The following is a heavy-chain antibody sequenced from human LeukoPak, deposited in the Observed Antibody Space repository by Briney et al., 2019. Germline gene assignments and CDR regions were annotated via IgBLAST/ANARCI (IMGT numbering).Heavy chain of an antibody. D-gene: IGHD6-19*01. Sequence: KPSETLSLTCTVSGGSISSGDYYWSWIRQPPGKGLEWIGYISYSGSTYYNPSLKSRVTISVDTSRNQFSLKLSSVTAADTAVYYCARGDIGGWSGNDYWGQGTLVTVSS. CDR3: ARGDIGGWSGNDY. V-gene: IGHV4-30-4*02. J-gene: IGHJ4*02. CDR2: ISYSGST. CDR1: GGSISSGDYY.